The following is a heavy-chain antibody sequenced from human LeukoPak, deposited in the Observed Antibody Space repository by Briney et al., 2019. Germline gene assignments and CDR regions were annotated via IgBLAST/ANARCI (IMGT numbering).Heavy chain of an antibody. D-gene: IGHD2-15*01. Sequence: ASVKVSCKASGYTFTGYYMHWVRQAPGQGLEWMGWINPNSGGTNYAQKFQGRVTMTRDTSISTAYMELSRLRSDDTAVYYCARVDPLVVVAATVNFDYWGQGTLVTVSS. V-gene: IGHV1-2*02. CDR3: ARVDPLVVVAATVNFDY. CDR2: INPNSGGT. CDR1: GYTFTGYY. J-gene: IGHJ4*02.